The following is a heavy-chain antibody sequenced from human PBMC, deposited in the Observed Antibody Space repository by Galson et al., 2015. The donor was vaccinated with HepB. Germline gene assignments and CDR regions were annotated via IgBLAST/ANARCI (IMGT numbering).Heavy chain of an antibody. CDR2: MSYDGSMK. CDR3: ARRYSCGFFPDY. J-gene: IGHJ4*02. V-gene: IGHV3-30*04. CDR1: GFTFSQYA. D-gene: IGHD6-19*01. Sequence: SLRLSCAASGFTFSQYAMHWLRQAPDKGPEWVAMMSYDGSMKEYADSVQGRFTISRDDFRNTLYLQMQSLTPEDTAIYYCARRYSCGFFPDYWRQGTLVSVSS.